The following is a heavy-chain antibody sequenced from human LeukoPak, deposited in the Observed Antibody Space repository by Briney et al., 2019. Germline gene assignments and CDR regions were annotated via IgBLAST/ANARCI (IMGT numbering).Heavy chain of an antibody. V-gene: IGHV4-39*07. D-gene: IGHD3-16*01. Sequence: SETLSLTCTVSGGSISSTSYYWGWIRQPPGKGLEWIGSIYHSGSTYYNPSLKSRVTISVDTSKNQFSLKLSSVTAADTAVYYCARVQRLFWGFDYWGQGTLVTVSS. J-gene: IGHJ4*02. CDR2: IYHSGST. CDR1: GGSISSTSYY. CDR3: ARVQRLFWGFDY.